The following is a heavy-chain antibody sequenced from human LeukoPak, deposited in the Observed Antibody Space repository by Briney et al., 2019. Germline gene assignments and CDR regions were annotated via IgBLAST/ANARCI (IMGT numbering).Heavy chain of an antibody. CDR2: INHSGST. D-gene: IGHD3-10*01. Sequence: SETLSLTCAVYGGSFSGYYWSWIRQPPGKGLEWIGEINHSGSTNYNPSLKSRVTISVDTSKNQFSLKLSSVTAADTAVYYCARGPSILYYYGSGSYYIWGQGTLVTVSS. V-gene: IGHV4-34*01. J-gene: IGHJ4*02. CDR1: GGSFSGYY. CDR3: ARGPSILYYYGSGSYYI.